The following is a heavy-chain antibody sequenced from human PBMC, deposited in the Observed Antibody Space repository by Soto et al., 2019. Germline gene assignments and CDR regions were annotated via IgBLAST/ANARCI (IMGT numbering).Heavy chain of an antibody. D-gene: IGHD3-3*01. CDR1: GFTLSSYA. V-gene: IGHV3-23*01. J-gene: IGHJ3*02. CDR3: ARGTTIFGVGVDAFDI. CDR2: ISGSGDFT. Sequence: EVQMLESGGGLVQPGGSLRLSCAASGFTLSSYALSWVRQAPGKGLEWVSGISGSGDFTFDADSVRGRFTISRDNSMNNLYMQMNSLRVEDTAVSYCARGTTIFGVGVDAFDIWGQGTMATVSS.